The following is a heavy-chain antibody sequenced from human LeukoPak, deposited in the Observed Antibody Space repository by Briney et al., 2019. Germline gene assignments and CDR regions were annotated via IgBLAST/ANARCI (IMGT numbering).Heavy chain of an antibody. J-gene: IGHJ6*04. CDR1: GFTFDDYG. CDR2: INWNGGST. Sequence: GGPLRLSCAASGFTFDDYGMSWVRQAPGKGLEWVSGINWNGGSTGYADSVKGRFTISRDNAKNSLYLQMNSLRAEDTAVYYCAELGITMIGGVWGKGTTVTISS. V-gene: IGHV3-20*04. CDR3: AELGITMIGGV. D-gene: IGHD3-10*02.